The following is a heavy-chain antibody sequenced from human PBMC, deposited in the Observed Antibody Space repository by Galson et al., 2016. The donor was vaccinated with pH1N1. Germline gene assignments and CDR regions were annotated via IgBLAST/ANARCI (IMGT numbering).Heavy chain of an antibody. J-gene: IGHJ4*02. Sequence: SVKVSCKASGYTFTTSYIHWVRQAPGQGLEWMGVIDPSGGGTTYAQKFQARVTMTRDTSTSTVYMDLSSLKSEDTAVYYCTRDLGRRREYWGQGTLVTVSS. V-gene: IGHV1-46*01. D-gene: IGHD1-26*01. CDR1: GYTFTTSY. CDR2: IDPSGGGT. CDR3: TRDLGRRREY.